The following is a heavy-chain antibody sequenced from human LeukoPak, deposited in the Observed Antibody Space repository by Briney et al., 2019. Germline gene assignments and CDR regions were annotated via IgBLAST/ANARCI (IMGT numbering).Heavy chain of an antibody. Sequence: GGSLRLSCAASGFTFSSYAMSWVRQAPGKGLEWVSAISGSGGSTYYADSVKGRFTIPRDNSKNTLYLQMNSLRAEDTAVYYCAKVSLGIVVVVAATPGGFDYWGQGTLVTVSS. CDR1: GFTFSSYA. D-gene: IGHD2-15*01. J-gene: IGHJ4*02. CDR2: ISGSGGST. V-gene: IGHV3-23*01. CDR3: AKVSLGIVVVVAATPGGFDY.